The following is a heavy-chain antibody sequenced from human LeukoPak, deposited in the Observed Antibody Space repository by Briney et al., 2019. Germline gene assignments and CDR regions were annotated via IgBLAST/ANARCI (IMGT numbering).Heavy chain of an antibody. Sequence: GGSLRLSCAASGFTFSSYSMNWVRQAPGKGLEWVSSISSSSSYIYYADSAKGRFTISRDNAKNSLYLQMNSLRAEDTAVYYCARALGRGEDIVVVPAATISYYFDYWGQGTLVTVSS. CDR3: ARALGRGEDIVVVPAATISYYFDY. J-gene: IGHJ4*02. V-gene: IGHV3-21*01. CDR2: ISSSSSYI. D-gene: IGHD2-2*01. CDR1: GFTFSSYS.